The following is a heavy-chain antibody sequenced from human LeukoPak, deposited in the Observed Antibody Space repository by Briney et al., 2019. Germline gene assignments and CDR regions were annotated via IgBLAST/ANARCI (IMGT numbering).Heavy chain of an antibody. Sequence: GGSLRLSCAASGFTFSSYEMNWVRQAPGKGLEWVSYISNSGSNRYYADSVKGRFTISRDNAKNSVYLQMNSLRAEDTAVYYCARDLGQYYDTSDNWFDPWGQGTLVTVSS. CDR2: ISNSGSNR. J-gene: IGHJ5*02. V-gene: IGHV3-48*03. CDR3: ARDLGQYYDTSDNWFDP. D-gene: IGHD3-22*01. CDR1: GFTFSSYE.